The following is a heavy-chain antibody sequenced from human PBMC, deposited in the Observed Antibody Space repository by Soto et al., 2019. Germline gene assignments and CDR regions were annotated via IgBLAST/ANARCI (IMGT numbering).Heavy chain of an antibody. Sequence: EVQLVESGGGLVQPGGSLRLSCAASGFTFSDHYMDWVRQAPGKGLEWVGRAGNKAHSFTTEYAASVKGRFTISRDDSKNSLDLKMNSLKTEDTAVYYCVRLDGSYYPDYWGQVTLVTVSS. CDR3: VRLDGSYYPDY. J-gene: IGHJ4*02. V-gene: IGHV3-72*01. D-gene: IGHD1-26*01. CDR1: GFTFSDHY. CDR2: AGNKAHSFTT.